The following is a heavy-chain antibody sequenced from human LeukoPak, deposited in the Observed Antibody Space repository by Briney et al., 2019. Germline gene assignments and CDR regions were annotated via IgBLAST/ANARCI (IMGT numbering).Heavy chain of an antibody. CDR2: INEDGSQK. CDR1: GFSFSNYW. D-gene: IGHD5-18*01. Sequence: GGSLRLSCSVSGFSFSNYWMSWVRQAPGKGLEWVASINEDGSQKQYVDSVKGRFTISRDNAKNSLYLQVNSLRAEDTAVYYCARDRRYSYGYFDYWGQGTLVTVSS. CDR3: ARDRRYSYGYFDY. V-gene: IGHV3-7*01. J-gene: IGHJ4*02.